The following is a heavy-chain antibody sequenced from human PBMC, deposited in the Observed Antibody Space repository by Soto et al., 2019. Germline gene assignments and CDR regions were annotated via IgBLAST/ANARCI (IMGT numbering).Heavy chain of an antibody. J-gene: IGHJ4*02. CDR3: AREKYYYDSSGYGTLDY. V-gene: IGHV3-30-3*01. CDR1: GFTFSSYA. D-gene: IGHD3-22*01. CDR2: ISYDGSNK. Sequence: WGSLSLSCAASGFTFSSYAIHWVRQAPCKWLEWVAVISYDGSNKYYADSVKGRFTISRDNSKNTLYLQMNSLRAEDTAVYYCAREKYYYDSSGYGTLDYWGQGTLVTVSS.